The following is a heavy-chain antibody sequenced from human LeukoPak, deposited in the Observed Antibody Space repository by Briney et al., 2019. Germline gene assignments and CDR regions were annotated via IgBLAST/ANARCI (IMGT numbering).Heavy chain of an antibody. CDR3: TTGVDYCSSTSCYENWFDP. CDR1: GFTFSNAW. D-gene: IGHD2-2*01. CDR2: IKSKTDGGTT. Sequence: GGSLRLSCAASGFTFSNAWMSWVRQAPGKGLEWVGRIKSKTDGGTTDYAAPVKGRFTISRDDSKNTLYLQMNSLKTEDTAVYYCTTGVDYCSSTSCYENWFDPWGQGTLVTVSS. V-gene: IGHV3-15*01. J-gene: IGHJ5*02.